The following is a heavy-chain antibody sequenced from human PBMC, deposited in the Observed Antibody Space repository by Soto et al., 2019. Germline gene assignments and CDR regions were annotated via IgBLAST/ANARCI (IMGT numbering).Heavy chain of an antibody. V-gene: IGHV1-18*04. J-gene: IGHJ5*02. CDR1: GYTFTSYG. D-gene: IGHD2-2*01. Sequence: ASVKVSCKASGYTFTSYGISWVRQAPGQGLEWMGWISAYNGNTNYAQKLQGRVTMTTDTSTSTAYMELRSLRSDDTAVYYCARDGSLYCSSTSCYYNWFDTWGQGTLVTVSS. CDR2: ISAYNGNT. CDR3: ARDGSLYCSSTSCYYNWFDT.